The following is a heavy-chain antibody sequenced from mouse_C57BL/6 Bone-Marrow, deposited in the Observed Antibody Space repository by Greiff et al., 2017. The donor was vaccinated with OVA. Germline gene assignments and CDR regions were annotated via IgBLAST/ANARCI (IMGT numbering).Heavy chain of an antibody. D-gene: IGHD2-4*01. J-gene: IGHJ2*01. V-gene: IGHV1-55*01. CDR1: GYTFTSYW. Sequence: VQLQQPGAELVKPGASVKMSCKASGYTFTSYWITWVKQRPGQGLEWIGDIYPGSGSTNYNEKFKSKATLTVDTSSSTAYVQLSSLTSEDSAVYYCAREGIYYEIFDYWGQGTTLTVSS. CDR3: AREGIYYEIFDY. CDR2: IYPGSGST.